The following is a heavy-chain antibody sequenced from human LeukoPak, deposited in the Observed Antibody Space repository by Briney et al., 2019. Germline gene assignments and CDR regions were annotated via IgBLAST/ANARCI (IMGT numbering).Heavy chain of an antibody. CDR2: IRSSSSYI. D-gene: IGHD3-9*01. CDR3: ARNYDSLTGSQSDDY. CDR1: GFTFSSNS. Sequence: AGNLSLYCAASGFTFSSNSMNWVRPAPGKGLEWVSSIRSSSSYIYYADSVKGRFTISRDNAKNSLYLQMNSLRAEDTAVYYCARNYDSLTGSQSDDYWGGGTLVTVSS. J-gene: IGHJ4*02. V-gene: IGHV3-21*01.